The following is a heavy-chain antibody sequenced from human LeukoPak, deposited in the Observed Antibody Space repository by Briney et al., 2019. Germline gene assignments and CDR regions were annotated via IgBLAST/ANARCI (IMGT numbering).Heavy chain of an antibody. J-gene: IGHJ6*03. CDR1: HYSISSNYY. V-gene: IGHV4-38-2*02. Sequence: PSETLSLTCTVSHYSISSNYYWGWIRQPPGKGLEWIGSIYHSGSTYYNPSLKSRVTISVDTSKNQFSLKLTSVTAADTAVYYCARVAGSWGYYYMDVWGKGTTVTVSS. D-gene: IGHD3-10*01. CDR2: IYHSGST. CDR3: ARVAGSWGYYYMDV.